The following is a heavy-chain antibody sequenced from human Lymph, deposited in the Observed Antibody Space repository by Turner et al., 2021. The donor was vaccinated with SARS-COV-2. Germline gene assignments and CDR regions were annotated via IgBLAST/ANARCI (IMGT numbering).Heavy chain of an antibody. Sequence: QVQLQESGPGLVRPSKTLSLTCTVSGVSISSQSWSWIRQSPGRGLEWIGYFYKIGSIDYNPTLRSRVTISVDTSKNQLSLNLISMTAADTAVYYCARHQGSTSGYDHGMNVWGQGTAVIVSS. V-gene: IGHV4-59*08. D-gene: IGHD1-1*01. J-gene: IGHJ6*02. CDR3: ARHQGSTSGYDHGMNV. CDR1: GVSISSQS. CDR2: FYKIGSI.